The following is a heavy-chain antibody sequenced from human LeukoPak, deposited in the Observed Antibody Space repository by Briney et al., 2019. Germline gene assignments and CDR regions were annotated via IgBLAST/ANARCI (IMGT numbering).Heavy chain of an antibody. CDR1: GFTFSSYS. Sequence: EPGGSLRLSCAASGFTFSSYSMNWVRQAPGKGLEWVSSISSSSSYIYYADSVKGRFTISRDNAKNSLYLQMNSLRAEDTAVYYCARSPPRFLAPSYYMDVWGKGTTVTVSS. CDR3: ARSPPRFLAPSYYMDV. V-gene: IGHV3-21*01. D-gene: IGHD3-3*01. CDR2: ISSSSSYI. J-gene: IGHJ6*03.